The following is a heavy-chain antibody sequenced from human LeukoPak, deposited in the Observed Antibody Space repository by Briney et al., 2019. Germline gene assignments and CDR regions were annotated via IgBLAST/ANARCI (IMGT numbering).Heavy chain of an antibody. J-gene: IGHJ4*02. D-gene: IGHD2-2*01. CDR2: IYYSGST. CDR1: GGSISSNY. V-gene: IGHV4-59*01. CDR3: ARLRLEYQLLGPYYFDY. Sequence: PSETLSLTCTVSGGSISSNYWSWIRQPPGKGLEWIGYIYYSGSTNYNPSLKSRVTISVDTSKNQFSLKLSSVTAADTAVYYCARLRLEYQLLGPYYFDYWGQGTLVTVSS.